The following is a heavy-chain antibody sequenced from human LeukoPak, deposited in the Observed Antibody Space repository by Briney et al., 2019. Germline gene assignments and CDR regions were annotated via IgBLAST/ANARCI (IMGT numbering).Heavy chain of an antibody. CDR3: VRASVESGGAFDI. J-gene: IGHJ3*02. V-gene: IGHV4-59*01. Sequence: SGTLSLTCTVSGGSISTDYWSWIRQPPGKGLDWIGYVSFGGGTNYNPSLKSRVITSADTSKNQFSLNPTSVTAADTAVYYCVRASVESGGAFDIWGQGTMVTVSS. CDR2: VSFGGGT. CDR1: GGSISTDY. D-gene: IGHD2-15*01.